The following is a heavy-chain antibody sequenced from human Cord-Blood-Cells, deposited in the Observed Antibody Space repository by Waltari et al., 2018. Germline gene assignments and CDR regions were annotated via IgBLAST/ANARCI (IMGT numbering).Heavy chain of an antibody. CDR3: ATDAAPRMGPILFDY. Sequence: QVQLVQSGAEVKKPGASVKVSCKVSGYTRTELSMHWLRQAPGKGLECMGGFDPEEGETIYAQKFQGRVTMTEDTSTDTAYMELSSLRSEDTAVYYCATDAAPRMGPILFDYWGQGTLVTVSS. D-gene: IGHD3-16*01. J-gene: IGHJ4*02. V-gene: IGHV1-24*01. CDR2: FDPEEGET. CDR1: GYTRTELS.